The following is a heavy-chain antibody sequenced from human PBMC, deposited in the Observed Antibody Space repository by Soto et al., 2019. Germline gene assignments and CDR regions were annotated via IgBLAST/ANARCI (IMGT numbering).Heavy chain of an antibody. CDR3: AKVGSCTNGVCRKGPGAEYFQH. Sequence: GGSLRLSCAASGFTFDDYAMHWVRQAPGKGLEWVSGISWNSGSIGYADSVKGRFTISRDNAKNSLYLQMNSLRAEDTALYYCAKVGSCTNGVCRKGPGAEYFQHWGQGTLVTVSS. CDR2: ISWNSGSI. V-gene: IGHV3-9*01. CDR1: GFTFDDYA. J-gene: IGHJ1*01. D-gene: IGHD2-8*01.